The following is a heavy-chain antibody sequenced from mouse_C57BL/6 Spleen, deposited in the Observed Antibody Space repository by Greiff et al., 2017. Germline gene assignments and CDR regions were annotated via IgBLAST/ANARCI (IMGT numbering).Heavy chain of an antibody. V-gene: IGHV1-26*01. CDR3: ASPMYY. CDR2: INPNNGGT. J-gene: IGHJ4*01. Sequence: VQLQQSGPELVKPGASVKISCKASGYTFTDYYMNWVKQSHGKSLEWIGDINPNNGGTSYNQKFKGKATLTVDKSSSTAYMDLRSLTSEDSAVYYCASPMYYWGQGTSVTVSS. CDR1: GYTFTDYY.